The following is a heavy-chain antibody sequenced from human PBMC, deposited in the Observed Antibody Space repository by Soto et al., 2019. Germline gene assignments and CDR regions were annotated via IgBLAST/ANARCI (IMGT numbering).Heavy chain of an antibody. CDR2: INHSGST. D-gene: IGHD4-17*01. Sequence: QVQLQQWGAGLLKPSETLSLTCAVYGGSFSGYYWSWIRQPPGKGLEWIGEINHSGSTNYNPSLKSRVTIAVYTSKNQFSLKLSSVTAADTAVYYCARGGMTVTTDYYYYWDVWGKGTTVTVAS. V-gene: IGHV4-34*01. CDR1: GGSFSGYY. J-gene: IGHJ6*03. CDR3: ARGGMTVTTDYYYYWDV.